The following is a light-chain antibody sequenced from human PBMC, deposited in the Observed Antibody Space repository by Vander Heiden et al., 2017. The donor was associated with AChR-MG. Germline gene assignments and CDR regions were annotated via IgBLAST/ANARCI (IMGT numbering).Light chain of an antibody. V-gene: IGKV1-39*01. CDR3: QQSHSIPPT. Sequence: DIQMTQFPSSLSPSVGDRGTITCRASQNSNNYLDWYQQKPGKAPKLLIYAASSFLSGVPSRFSGSGSETDFTLTISSLQPEDSATYYCQQSHSIPPTFGQGTKVKI. CDR1: QNSNNY. J-gene: IGKJ1*01. CDR2: AAS.